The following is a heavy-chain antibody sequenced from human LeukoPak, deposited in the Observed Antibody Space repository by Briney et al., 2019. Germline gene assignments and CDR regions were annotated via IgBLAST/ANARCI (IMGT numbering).Heavy chain of an antibody. J-gene: IGHJ4*02. D-gene: IGHD3-10*01. CDR2: IYYSGST. Sequence: SETLSLTCTVSGGSISSNSYYWSWIRQPPGKGLEWIGYIYYSGSTNYNPSLKSRVTISVDTSKNQFSLKLSSVTAADTAVYYCARGGYYYGSGYYFDYWGQGTLVTVSS. CDR1: GGSISSNSYY. CDR3: ARGGYYYGSGYYFDY. V-gene: IGHV4-61*01.